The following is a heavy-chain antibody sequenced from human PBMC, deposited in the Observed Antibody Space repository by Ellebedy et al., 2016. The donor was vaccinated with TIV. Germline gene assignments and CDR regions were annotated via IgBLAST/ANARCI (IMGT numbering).Heavy chain of an antibody. D-gene: IGHD6-6*01. V-gene: IGHV5-51*01. CDR3: ARRHRDYSGSSYLY. CDR2: IYPGDSGDSDI. Sequence: GESLKISCKGSGYSFTRQWIAWVRQMPGKGLEWMGIIYPGDSGDSDIRYSPSFQGQVTISADRSSSIAYLQWSSLKASDTAMYYCARRHRDYSGSSYLYWGQGTLLTVSS. CDR1: GYSFTRQW. J-gene: IGHJ4*02.